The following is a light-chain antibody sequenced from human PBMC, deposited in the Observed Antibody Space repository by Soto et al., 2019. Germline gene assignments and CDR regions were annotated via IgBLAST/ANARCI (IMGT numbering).Light chain of an antibody. CDR1: QSVGIN. CDR3: QQYGSSGT. Sequence: TQPQGIPSVPQGDRSTLPCRASQSVGINVAWYQQKPGQAPRLLIYGASNRATGIPDRFSGSGSGTDFTLTISRLETEDFAVYYCQQYGSSGTFGQGIKVDIK. V-gene: IGKV3-20*01. J-gene: IGKJ1*01. CDR2: GAS.